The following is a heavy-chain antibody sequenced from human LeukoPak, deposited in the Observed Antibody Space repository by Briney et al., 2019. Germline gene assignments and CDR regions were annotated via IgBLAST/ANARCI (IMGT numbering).Heavy chain of an antibody. J-gene: IGHJ4*02. CDR3: ARDASGSSWSFFDY. CDR2: IKQDGSEK. CDR1: GFTFSSYW. Sequence: GGSLRLSCAASGFTFSSYWMSWVRQAPGKGLEWVANIKQDGSEKYYVDSVKGRFTISRDNAKNSLYLQMNSLRAEDTAVYYCARDASGSSWSFFDYWGQGTLVTVSS. V-gene: IGHV3-7*01. D-gene: IGHD6-13*01.